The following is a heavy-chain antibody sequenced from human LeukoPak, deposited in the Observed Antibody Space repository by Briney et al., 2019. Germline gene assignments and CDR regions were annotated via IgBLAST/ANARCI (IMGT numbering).Heavy chain of an antibody. CDR1: GFTFSSYG. V-gene: IGHV3-33*01. CDR3: ARSRVRGSSDYYYYMDV. CDR2: IRYDGSNK. D-gene: IGHD6-6*01. Sequence: PGRSLRLSCAASGFTFSSYGMHWVRQAPGKGLEWVAVIRYDGSNKYYADSVKGRFTISRDNSKNTLYLQMNSLRAEDTALYYLARSRVRGSSDYYYYMDVWGKGTTVTVSS. J-gene: IGHJ6*03.